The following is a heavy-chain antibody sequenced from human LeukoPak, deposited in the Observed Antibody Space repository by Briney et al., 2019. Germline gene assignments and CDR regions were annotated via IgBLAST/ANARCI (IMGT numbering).Heavy chain of an antibody. J-gene: IGHJ5*02. D-gene: IGHD5-12*01. V-gene: IGHV1-69*15. CDR3: ARADSGLRLKWFDP. Sequence: SVKVSCKASGGTFSSYAISCVRQAPGHGQEWMGRIIPIFGTANYAQKYQGRVTITQDEYTSTAYMELSSLRSEDTAVYYCARADSGLRLKWFDPWGQGTLVTVSS. CDR1: GGTFSSYA. CDR2: IIPIFGTA.